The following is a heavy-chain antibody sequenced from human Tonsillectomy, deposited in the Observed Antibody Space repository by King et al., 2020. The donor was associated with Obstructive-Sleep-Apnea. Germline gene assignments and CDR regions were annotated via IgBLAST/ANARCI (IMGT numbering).Heavy chain of an antibody. D-gene: IGHD3-22*01. Sequence: VQLVESGGGLVEPGGSLRLSCAASGFIFTNAWMTWVRQAPGKGLEWVGHFKSESVGGTTDYAEPVKGRFTISRDDSKNTRYLQLNSLKIEDTAVYYCATPPGFYDSSPLDYWGQGTLVTVSS. CDR1: GFIFTNAW. J-gene: IGHJ4*02. V-gene: IGHV3-15*01. CDR3: ATPPGFYDSSPLDY. CDR2: FKSESVGGTT.